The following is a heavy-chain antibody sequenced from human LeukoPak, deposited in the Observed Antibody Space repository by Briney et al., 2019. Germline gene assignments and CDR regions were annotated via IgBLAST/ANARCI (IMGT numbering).Heavy chain of an antibody. V-gene: IGHV3-30*02. J-gene: IGHJ4*02. CDR3: ARVGPYSNYGLDY. CDR1: GFTFNTHG. D-gene: IGHD4-11*01. CDR2: VEHDGTKK. Sequence: GGSLRLSCATSGFTFNTHGMHWVRQAPGKGPEWVAFVEHDGTKKYLDSVKGRFTISRDNSKNTLYLQMNSLRAEDTAVYYCARVGPYSNYGLDYWGQGTLVTVSS.